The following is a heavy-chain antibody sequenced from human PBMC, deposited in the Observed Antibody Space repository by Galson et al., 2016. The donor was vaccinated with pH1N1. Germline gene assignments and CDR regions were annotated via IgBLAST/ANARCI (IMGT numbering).Heavy chain of an antibody. V-gene: IGHV1-46*01. CDR2: IDPSAGTT. Sequence: SVKVSCKASGYSVTRYYMHWVRQAPGQGLEWMGIIDPSAGTTTYSQTFQGRITLTRDTSTNSVHMELSTLRPDDSAIYFCARRYYFDYWGQGTLVTVSS. CDR3: ARRYYFDY. J-gene: IGHJ4*02. CDR1: GYSVTRYY.